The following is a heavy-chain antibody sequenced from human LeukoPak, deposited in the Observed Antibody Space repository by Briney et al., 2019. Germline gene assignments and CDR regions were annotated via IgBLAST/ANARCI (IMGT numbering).Heavy chain of an antibody. Sequence: GGSLRLSCAASGFTFSDYYMSWIRQAPGKGLEWVSYISSSSSYTNYADSVKGRFTISRDNSKNTLYLQMNSLRAEDTAVYYCAKDFWNSVAVAGTQFDYWGQGTLVTVSS. J-gene: IGHJ4*02. CDR1: GFTFSDYY. CDR3: AKDFWNSVAVAGTQFDY. CDR2: ISSSSSYT. V-gene: IGHV3-11*05. D-gene: IGHD6-19*01.